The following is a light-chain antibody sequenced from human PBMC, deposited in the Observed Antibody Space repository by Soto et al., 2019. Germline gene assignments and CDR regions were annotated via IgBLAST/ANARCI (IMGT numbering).Light chain of an antibody. CDR1: QSVSNNY. J-gene: IGKJ4*01. CDR2: GAS. Sequence: EIVLTQSPGTLSQSPGERATLSCRASQSVSNNYLAWYQQKPGQAPRLLIYGASNRATGIPDRFSGSGSGTDFTLTISSLQPEDFATYYCQQANSFPLTFGGGTKVDIK. V-gene: IGKV3-20*01. CDR3: QQANSFPLT.